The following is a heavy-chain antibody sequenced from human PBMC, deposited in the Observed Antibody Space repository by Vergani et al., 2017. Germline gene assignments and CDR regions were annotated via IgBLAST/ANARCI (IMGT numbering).Heavy chain of an antibody. CDR1: GYTFTSYD. Sequence: QVQLVQSGAEVKKPGASVKVSCKASGYTFTSYDINWVRQATGQGLEWMGWINTNTGNPTSAQGFTGRFVFSLDTSVSTAYLQISSLKAEDTAVYYCAXDLHPFGEKDAFDIWGQGTMVTVSS. CDR3: AXDLHPFGEKDAFDI. V-gene: IGHV7-4-1*02. D-gene: IGHD3-10*01. CDR2: INTNTGNP. J-gene: IGHJ3*02.